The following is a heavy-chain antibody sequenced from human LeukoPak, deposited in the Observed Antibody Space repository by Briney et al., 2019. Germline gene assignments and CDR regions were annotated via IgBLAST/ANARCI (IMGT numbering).Heavy chain of an antibody. V-gene: IGHV4-30-4*01. J-gene: IGHJ5*02. Sequence: SETLSLTCTVSGGSISSGDYYWSWIRQPPGKGLEWIGYIYYSGSTYYNPSLKSRVTISVDTSKNQFSLKLSSVTAADTAVYYCARLTKEWRGDWFDPWGQGTLVTVSS. CDR2: IYYSGST. CDR3: ARLTKEWRGDWFDP. CDR1: GGSISSGDYY. D-gene: IGHD3-3*01.